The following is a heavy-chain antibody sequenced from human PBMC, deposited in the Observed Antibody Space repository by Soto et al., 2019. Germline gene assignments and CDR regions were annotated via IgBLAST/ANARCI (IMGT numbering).Heavy chain of an antibody. Sequence: SETLSLTCSVSGDSIARYYWSWIRQPPGKGLEWIGFIHNSRGTTYNPSLKSRVTILEDTSKSQVSLKLSSVTAADTAVYYCARVDQWLGTYYFDYWGRGTLVTVSS. CDR1: GDSIARYY. CDR3: ARVDQWLGTYYFDY. V-gene: IGHV4-59*01. J-gene: IGHJ4*02. D-gene: IGHD6-19*01. CDR2: IHNSRGT.